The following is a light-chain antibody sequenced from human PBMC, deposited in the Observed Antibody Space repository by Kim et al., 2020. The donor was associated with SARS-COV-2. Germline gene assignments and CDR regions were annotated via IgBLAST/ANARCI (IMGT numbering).Light chain of an antibody. Sequence: NFMLTQPHSVSESPGKTVTISCTRISGSIASNYIQWYQQRPGSSPIIVIYEDDRRPSGVPDRFSASIDSSSNSASLTSAGLKTEDEADYSCRSYDNHMWVFGGGTQLTVL. CDR1: SGSIASNY. V-gene: IGLV6-57*01. CDR2: EDD. CDR3: RSYDNHMWV. J-gene: IGLJ3*02.